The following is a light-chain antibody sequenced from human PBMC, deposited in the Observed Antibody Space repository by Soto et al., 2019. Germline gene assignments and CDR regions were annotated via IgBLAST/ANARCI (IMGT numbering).Light chain of an antibody. Sequence: QSVLTQPLSASASPGQRVTISCSGGSSNIGSNTVAWYQHLPGTAPPRLIFTAGQRPSGVPGRFSGSKSGTSASLAFSGRQSEDEGDYYCSAWDKSLNGYVFGPGTKLTVL. V-gene: IGLV1-44*01. J-gene: IGLJ1*01. CDR2: TAG. CDR1: SSNIGSNT. CDR3: SAWDKSLNGYV.